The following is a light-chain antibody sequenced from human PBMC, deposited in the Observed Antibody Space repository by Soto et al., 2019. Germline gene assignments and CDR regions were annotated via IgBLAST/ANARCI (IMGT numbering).Light chain of an antibody. V-gene: IGKV1-5*01. CDR1: QSINNW. Sequence: DIQMTQSPSTLSASVGDRVTITCRVSQSINNWLAWYQQKPGKAPKVLIYDASSLESGVPSRFSGSGSGTEFTLTISSLQPDDFATYYCQQYKSYSPYTFGQGTKLEIK. CDR2: DAS. J-gene: IGKJ2*01. CDR3: QQYKSYSPYT.